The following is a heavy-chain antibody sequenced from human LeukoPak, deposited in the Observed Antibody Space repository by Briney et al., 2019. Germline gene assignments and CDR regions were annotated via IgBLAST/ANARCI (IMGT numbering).Heavy chain of an antibody. CDR2: IRYDGSNK. J-gene: IGHJ4*02. D-gene: IGHD3-22*01. CDR3: AKDIALYYYDSSGYYGGADY. V-gene: IGHV3-30*02. Sequence: GGSLRLSCAASGFTFSSYGMHWVRQAPGKGLEWVAFIRYDGSNKYYADSVKGRFTISRDNSKNTLYLQMNSLRAEDTAVYYCAKDIALYYYDSSGYYGGADYWGQGTLVTVSS. CDR1: GFTFSSYG.